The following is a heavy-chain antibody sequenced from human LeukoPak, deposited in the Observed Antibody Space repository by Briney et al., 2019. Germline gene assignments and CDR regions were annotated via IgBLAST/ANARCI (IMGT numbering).Heavy chain of an antibody. CDR1: GFPFSSYG. CDR3: AGSWFYRDYFEY. CDR2: LSYDGSNE. V-gene: IGHV3-30*03. J-gene: IGHJ4*02. D-gene: IGHD3-10*01. Sequence: GRSLRLSCAASGFPFSSYGMHWVRQAPGKWLEWVAVLSYDGSNEYYADSVKGRFTISRDNSKNTLYLQMNSLRVEDTAVYYCAGSWFYRDYFEYWGQGTLVTVSS.